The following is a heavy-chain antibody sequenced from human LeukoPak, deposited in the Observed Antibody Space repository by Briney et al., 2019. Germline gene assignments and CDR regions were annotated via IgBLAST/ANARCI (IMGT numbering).Heavy chain of an antibody. D-gene: IGHD6-6*01. J-gene: IGHJ6*03. CDR2: IYPGDSDT. CDR1: GYSFTSYW. CDR3: ARLQLAGRRDYYYYMDV. V-gene: IGHV5-51*01. Sequence: GESLKISCKGSGYSFTSYWIGWVRQMPGKGLEWMGIIYPGDSDTRYSPSFQGQVTISADKPISTAYLQWSSLKASDTAMYYCARLQLAGRRDYYYYMDVWGKGTTVTVSS.